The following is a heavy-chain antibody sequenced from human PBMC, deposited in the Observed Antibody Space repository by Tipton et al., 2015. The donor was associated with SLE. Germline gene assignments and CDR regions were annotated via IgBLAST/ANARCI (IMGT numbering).Heavy chain of an antibody. D-gene: IGHD2-8*01. J-gene: IGHJ4*02. CDR3: AKGHTYGPSDY. V-gene: IGHV3-23*01. CDR2: ISDSGDST. Sequence: SLRLSCAASGFTFSNYAMSWVRQAPGKGLECVSSISDSGDSTYYADSVEGRFTISRDTSKNTLSLHMSSLRADDTAVYYCAKGHTYGPSDYWGQGTLVIVSS. CDR1: GFTFSNYA.